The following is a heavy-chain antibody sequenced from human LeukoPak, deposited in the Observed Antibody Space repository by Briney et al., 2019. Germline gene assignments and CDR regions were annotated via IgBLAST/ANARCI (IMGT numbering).Heavy chain of an antibody. J-gene: IGHJ4*02. CDR1: GGSISSYY. V-gene: IGHV4-59*01. CDR3: ASVDYVWGSFY. Sequence: PSETLSLTCTVSGGSISSYYWSWIRQPPGKGLEWIGYIYYSGSTNYNPSLKSRVTISVDTSKNQFSLKLSSVTAPDTAVYYCASVDYVWGSFYWGQGTLVTVSS. CDR2: IYYSGST. D-gene: IGHD3-16*01.